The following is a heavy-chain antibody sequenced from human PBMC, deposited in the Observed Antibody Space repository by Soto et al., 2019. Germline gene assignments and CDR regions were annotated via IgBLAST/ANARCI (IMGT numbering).Heavy chain of an antibody. D-gene: IGHD5-18*01. J-gene: IGHJ4*02. V-gene: IGHV1-8*01. Sequence: ASVKVSCKASGYTFTSYDINWVRQATGQGLEWMGWMNPNSGNTGFAQKFQGRVTMTRNTSISTAYMELSSLRSEDTAVYYCARGIERRGYSYGYWGQGTLVTVSS. CDR1: GYTFTSYD. CDR2: MNPNSGNT. CDR3: ARGIERRGYSYGY.